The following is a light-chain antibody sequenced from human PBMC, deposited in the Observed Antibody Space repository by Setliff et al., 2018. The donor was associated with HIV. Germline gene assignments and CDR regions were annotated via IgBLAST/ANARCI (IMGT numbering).Light chain of an antibody. J-gene: IGLJ2*01. Sequence: QSALAQPPSVYGSPGQSVTISCNGTSSDVGSYKRVSWYQQPPGEAPKLIIYEVSNRPSGVPDRFSGSRSGNTASLTISGLKAEDESQYYCGSYSSSSTLVFGGGTKVTVL. CDR2: EVS. CDR1: SSDVGSYKR. V-gene: IGLV2-18*02. CDR3: GSYSSSSTLV.